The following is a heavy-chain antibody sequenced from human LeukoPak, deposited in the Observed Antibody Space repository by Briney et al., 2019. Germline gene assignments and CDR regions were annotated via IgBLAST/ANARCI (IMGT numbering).Heavy chain of an antibody. V-gene: IGHV3-74*03. D-gene: IGHD3-22*01. J-gene: IGHJ3*02. CDR3: AREAPEDIVVITDDAFDI. CDR2: INSDGSST. Sequence: GESLRLSCAAPGFTFSSYWMHWVRQAPGKGLVWVSRINSDGSSTTYADSVKGRFTISRDNATNTLYLQMNSLRAEATAVYYCAREAPEDIVVITDDAFDIWGQGTMVTVSS. CDR1: GFTFSSYW.